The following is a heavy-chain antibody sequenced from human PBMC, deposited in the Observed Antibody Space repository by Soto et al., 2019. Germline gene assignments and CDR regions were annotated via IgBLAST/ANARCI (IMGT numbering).Heavy chain of an antibody. CDR2: ISAYNGNT. CDR1: GYTFTSYG. V-gene: IGHV1-18*01. CDR3: ASSHTIAYGDPKYYYYYGMDV. J-gene: IGHJ6*02. Sequence: QVQLVQSGAEVKKPGASVKVSCKASGYTFTSYGISWVRQAPGQGLEWMGWISAYNGNTNYAQKLQGRVTMTTDTSKSTAYMELRSLRSDDTAVYYCASSHTIAYGDPKYYYYYGMDVWGQGTTVTVSS. D-gene: IGHD4-17*01.